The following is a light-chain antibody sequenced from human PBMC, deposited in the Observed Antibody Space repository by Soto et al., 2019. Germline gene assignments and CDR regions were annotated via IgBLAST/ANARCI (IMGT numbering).Light chain of an antibody. CDR2: EVS. CDR3: QSYDSSLSGYV. V-gene: IGLV2-14*01. CDR1: TTDVGGYNY. J-gene: IGLJ1*01. Sequence: QSALTQPASVSGSPGQSITISCTGTTTDVGGYNYVSWYQQHPGKAPKLMIHEVSNRPSGVSNRFSGSKSGNTASLTISGLQAEDEADYYCQSYDSSLSGYVFGTGTKVTVL.